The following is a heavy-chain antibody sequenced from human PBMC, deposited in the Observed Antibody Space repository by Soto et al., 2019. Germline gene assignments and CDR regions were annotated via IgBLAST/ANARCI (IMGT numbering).Heavy chain of an antibody. V-gene: IGHV3-7*03. CDR3: ARDGMATINY. D-gene: IGHD5-12*01. Sequence: PGGSLILSCEASGFIFSNYWMSWVRQAPGKGLEWVANIKSDGSEKYYVDSVKGRFTISRDNAKNSLYLQMNSLRADDTAVYYCARDGMATINYWGQGALVTVSS. CDR2: IKSDGSEK. J-gene: IGHJ4*02. CDR1: GFIFSNYW.